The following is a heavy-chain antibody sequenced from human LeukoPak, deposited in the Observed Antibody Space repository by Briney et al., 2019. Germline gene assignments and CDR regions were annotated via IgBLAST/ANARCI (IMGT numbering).Heavy chain of an antibody. Sequence: GGSLRLSCAASGFTFSNYGMHWVRQAPGKGLEWVAFIHYDGSNKYYADSVKGRFTMSRDNSKNTLYLQMNSLRPEDTAVYYCAGGYSYGDYWGQGTLVTVSS. CDR2: IHYDGSNK. V-gene: IGHV3-30*02. CDR3: AGGYSYGDY. CDR1: GFTFSNYG. D-gene: IGHD5-18*01. J-gene: IGHJ4*02.